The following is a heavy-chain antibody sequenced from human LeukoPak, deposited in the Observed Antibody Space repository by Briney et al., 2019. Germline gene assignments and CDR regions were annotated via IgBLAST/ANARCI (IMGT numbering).Heavy chain of an antibody. CDR3: TRGGREAPCDV. Sequence: PGGPLRLSSSAAGFTFSNCDIQWGRQEEGKDVEHIHTIGTCDHTFYAPSVKARFTINRENAQNLLYLQMNSLVAGDTAIYYCTRGGREAPCDVWGQGTMVAVSS. CDR1: GFTFSNCD. J-gene: IGHJ3*01. CDR2: IGTCDHT. V-gene: IGHV3-13*01.